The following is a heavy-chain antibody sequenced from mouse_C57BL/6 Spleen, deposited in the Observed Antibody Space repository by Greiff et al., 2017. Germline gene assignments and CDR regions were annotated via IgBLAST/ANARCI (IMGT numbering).Heavy chain of an antibody. V-gene: IGHV1-64*01. CDR1: GYTFTSYW. CDR3: ARVPFGYGSSSYWYFDV. Sequence: QVQLQQPGAELVKPGASVKLSCKASGYTFTSYWMHWVKQRPGQGLEWIGMINPNSGSTNYNEKFKSKATLTVDKSSSTAYMQLSSLTSEDSAVXYCARVPFGYGSSSYWYFDVWGTGTTVTVSS. J-gene: IGHJ1*03. D-gene: IGHD1-1*01. CDR2: INPNSGST.